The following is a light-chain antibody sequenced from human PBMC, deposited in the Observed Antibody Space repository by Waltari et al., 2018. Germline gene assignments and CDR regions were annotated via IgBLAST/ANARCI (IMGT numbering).Light chain of an antibody. CDR2: GKS. V-gene: IGKV3-15*01. Sequence: ILMPQSPATLSVSPGERANLSCRASQSVNSNFAWYQQKPGQASRLLMYGKSTRVPEITARLSGSGYGTECTLTISSLKFEDCAVYYCHQYNYWHPFSFGTGTKVDI. J-gene: IGKJ3*01. CDR1: QSVNSN. CDR3: HQYNYWHPFS.